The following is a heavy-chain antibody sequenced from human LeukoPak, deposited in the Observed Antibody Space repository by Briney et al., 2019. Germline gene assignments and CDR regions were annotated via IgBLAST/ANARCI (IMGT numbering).Heavy chain of an antibody. CDR1: GNPFTGYY. D-gene: IGHD3-10*01. CDR2: INPNSGGT. V-gene: IGHV1-2*02. CDR3: ARGSRYGSRSYFDY. J-gene: IGHJ4*02. Sequence: ASVKVSCKASGNPFTGYYMHWVRQAPGQGLEWMGWINPNSGGTNYAQKFQGRVTMTRDTSISTAYMELSRLRSDDTAVYYCARGSRYGSRSYFDYWGQGTLVTVSS.